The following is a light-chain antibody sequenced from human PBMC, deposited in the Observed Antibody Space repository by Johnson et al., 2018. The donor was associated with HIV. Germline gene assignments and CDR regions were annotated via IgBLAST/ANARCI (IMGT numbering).Light chain of an antibody. Sequence: QSVLTQPPSVSAAPGQKVTISCSGSSSNIGNNYVSWYQQLPGTAPKLLIYDNNKRPSGIPDRFSGSKSGTSATLGITGLPTGDEADYYCGTWDSSLSAYVFVTGTKVTVL. CDR1: SSNIGNNY. V-gene: IGLV1-51*01. J-gene: IGLJ1*01. CDR3: GTWDSSLSAYV. CDR2: DNN.